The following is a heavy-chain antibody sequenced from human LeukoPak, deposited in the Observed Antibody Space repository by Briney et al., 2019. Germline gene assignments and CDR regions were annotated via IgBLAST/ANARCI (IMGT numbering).Heavy chain of an antibody. J-gene: IGHJ2*01. CDR1: GFTFSSYG. Sequence: GGSLRLSCAASGFTFSSYGMHWVRQAPGKGLEWVAFIRYDGSNKYYADSVKGRFTISRDNPKNTLHLQMNSLRAEDTAVYYCAKDLYSSGWYSPWYFDLWGRGTLVTVSS. V-gene: IGHV3-30*02. CDR2: IRYDGSNK. CDR3: AKDLYSSGWYSPWYFDL. D-gene: IGHD6-19*01.